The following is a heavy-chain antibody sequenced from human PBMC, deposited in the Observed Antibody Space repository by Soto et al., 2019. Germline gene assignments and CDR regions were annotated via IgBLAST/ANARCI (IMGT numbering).Heavy chain of an antibody. Sequence: EVQVVESGGGLVQPGGSLKLSCAASGFTFSAFWMNWVRQAPGKGLEWVANINGDGSEKYYVDSVKGRFTISRDSAKNTLYLEMNGLRAEDGALYYCAAGSPPDYWGQETLVTVSS. CDR3: AAGSPPDY. CDR1: GFTFSAFW. D-gene: IGHD3-10*01. V-gene: IGHV3-7*01. CDR2: INGDGSEK. J-gene: IGHJ4*02.